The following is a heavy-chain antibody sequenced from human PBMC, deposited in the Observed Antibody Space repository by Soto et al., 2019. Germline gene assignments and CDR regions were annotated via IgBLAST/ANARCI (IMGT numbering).Heavy chain of an antibody. J-gene: IGHJ6*02. D-gene: IGHD2-15*01. Sequence: SETLSLTCAVYGGSFSGYYWTWIRQPPGTGLEWIGEINHSGSTNYNPSLKSRVTISVDKSKNQFSLKLSSVTAADTAVYYCARAGRGYCSGGSCYSGLYGMDVWGQGTTVTVSS. CDR3: ARAGRGYCSGGSCYSGLYGMDV. CDR1: GGSFSGYY. V-gene: IGHV4-34*01. CDR2: INHSGST.